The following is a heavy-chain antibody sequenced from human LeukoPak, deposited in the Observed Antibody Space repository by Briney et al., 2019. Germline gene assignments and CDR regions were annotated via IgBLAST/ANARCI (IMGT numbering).Heavy chain of an antibody. D-gene: IGHD4-23*01. CDR2: IYYNVNT. V-gene: IGHV4-39*01. CDR3: ARTVGTHRFDY. CDR1: GGSISSSDYY. J-gene: IGHJ4*02. Sequence: PSETLSLTCTVSGGSISSSDYYWGWIRQPPGERLEWIGTIYYNVNTYYNPSLQSRVIISADTSKNQFSLKVTSVTAPDTAVYYCARTVGTHRFDYWGQGILATVSS.